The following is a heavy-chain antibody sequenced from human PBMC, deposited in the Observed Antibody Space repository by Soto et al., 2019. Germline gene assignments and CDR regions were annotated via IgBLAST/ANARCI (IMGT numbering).Heavy chain of an antibody. CDR2: IFYSGST. V-gene: IGHV4-30-4*01. CDR1: GGSISSGDYY. Sequence: QVQLQESGPGLVKPSQTLSLTCTVSGGSISSGDYYWSWIRQPPGKGLEWIGYIFYSGSTYYNPSLKSRLSISVDTYKNQFSLKLRSVTAADTAVYYCARAVRGSYYDSWGQGTLVTVSS. J-gene: IGHJ4*02. D-gene: IGHD1-26*01. CDR3: ARAVRGSYYDS.